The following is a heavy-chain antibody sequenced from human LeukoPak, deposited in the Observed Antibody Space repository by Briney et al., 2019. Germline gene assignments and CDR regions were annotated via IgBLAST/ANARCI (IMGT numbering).Heavy chain of an antibody. D-gene: IGHD6-19*01. CDR2: ISCYNGDT. CDR1: GYTFNHRG. J-gene: IGHJ4*02. Sequence: ASVKVSCKASGYTFNHRGISWVRQAPGQGLEWMGWISCYNGDTTYAQKFQGRVTMSKDTGTSTAYMELTGLRSDDTAVYYCARDPTNTSGRYAYFDSWGQGTLVTVSS. CDR3: ARDPTNTSGRYAYFDS. V-gene: IGHV1-18*01.